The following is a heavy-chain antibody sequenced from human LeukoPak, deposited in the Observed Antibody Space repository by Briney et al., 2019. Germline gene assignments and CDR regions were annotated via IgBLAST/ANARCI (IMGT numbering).Heavy chain of an antibody. J-gene: IGHJ3*02. V-gene: IGHV6-1*01. CDR1: GDSVSSNSAA. Sequence: ASQTLSLTCAISGDSVSSNSAAWNWIRQSPSRGLEWLGRTYYRSKWYNDYAGSVKSRITINPDTSKNQVSLQVSSVTAEDTAVYYCARGGQGDGYSADEAFDIWGQGTMVTVSS. CDR3: ARGGQGDGYSADEAFDI. D-gene: IGHD5-24*01. CDR2: TYYRSKWYN.